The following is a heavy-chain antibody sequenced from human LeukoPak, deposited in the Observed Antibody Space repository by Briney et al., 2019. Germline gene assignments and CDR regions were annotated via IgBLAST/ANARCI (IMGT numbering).Heavy chain of an antibody. J-gene: IGHJ3*02. CDR3: VVTKYGDYDLDAFDI. D-gene: IGHD4-17*01. Sequence: ASVKVSCKASGYTFTGYFMHWVRQTPGQGLEWMGWINPNSGGTVYAQKFQGRVTMTRETSITTAYMDLSSLRSDDTAVYYCVVTKYGDYDLDAFDIWAQGTRVTVSS. CDR1: GYTFTGYF. CDR2: INPNSGGT. V-gene: IGHV1-2*02.